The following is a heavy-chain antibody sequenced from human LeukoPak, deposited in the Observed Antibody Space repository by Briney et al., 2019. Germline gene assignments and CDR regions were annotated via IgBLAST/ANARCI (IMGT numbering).Heavy chain of an antibody. CDR1: GYTLTELS. CDR3: ATKNYYDSSGYYYARHFDY. CDR2: FDPEDGET. D-gene: IGHD3-22*01. Sequence: ASVKVSCKVSGYTLTELSMHWVRQAPGKGLEWMGGFDPEDGETIYAQKFQGRVTMTGDTSTDTAYMELSSLRSEDTAVYYCATKNYYDSSGYYYARHFDYWGQGTLVTVSS. V-gene: IGHV1-24*01. J-gene: IGHJ4*02.